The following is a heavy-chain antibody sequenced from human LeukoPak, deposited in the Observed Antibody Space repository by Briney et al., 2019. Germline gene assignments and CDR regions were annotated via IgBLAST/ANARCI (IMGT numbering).Heavy chain of an antibody. V-gene: IGHV3-72*01. J-gene: IGHJ3*02. CDR3: ARVRYCSSTSCRGALDI. Sequence: GGSLRLSCAASEFTFSDHYMDWVRQAPGRGLEWVGRTRNKANSYTTEYAASVKGRFTISRDDSKNSLYLQMNSLKTEDTAVYYCARVRYCSSTSCRGALDIWGQGTMVTVSS. CDR2: TRNKANSYTT. D-gene: IGHD2-2*01. CDR1: EFTFSDHY.